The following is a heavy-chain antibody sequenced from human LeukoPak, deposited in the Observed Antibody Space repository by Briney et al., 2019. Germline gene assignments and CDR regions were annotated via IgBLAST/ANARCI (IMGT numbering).Heavy chain of an antibody. V-gene: IGHV3-30*18. CDR1: GFTFSSYG. Sequence: GRSLRLSCAASGFTFSSYGMHWVRQAPGKGLEWVAVISYDGSNKYYADSVKGRFTISRDNSKNTLYLQMNSLRAEDTAVYYCAKDWLGTNWIMDVWGKGITVTVSS. J-gene: IGHJ6*04. CDR3: AKDWLGTNWIMDV. CDR2: ISYDGSNK. D-gene: IGHD1-1*01.